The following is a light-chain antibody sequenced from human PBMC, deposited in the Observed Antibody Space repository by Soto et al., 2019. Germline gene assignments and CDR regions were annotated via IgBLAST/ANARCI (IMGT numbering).Light chain of an antibody. CDR3: QVWDSSSEHRNV. V-gene: IGLV2-18*01. Sequence: CALTHPPSVAGSPGQSGTISCTGTSGDFGSYNRVSWYQRPPGTGPKLMIYEVSNRPSGVPDRFSGSNSGNTATLTISRVEAGDEADYYCQVWDSSSEHRNVFATGPKVTVL. CDR1: SGDFGSYNR. J-gene: IGLJ1*01. CDR2: EVS.